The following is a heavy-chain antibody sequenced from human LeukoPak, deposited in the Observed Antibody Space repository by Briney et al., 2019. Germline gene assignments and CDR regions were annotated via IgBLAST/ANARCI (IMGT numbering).Heavy chain of an antibody. CDR3: AGGVKAAHYYFDY. V-gene: IGHV1-69*13. Sequence: ASVKVSCKASGGTFTSYAINWVRQAPGQGLEWMGGIIPIFGTANYAQKFQGRVTITADESTSTAYMELSSLRSEDTAVYYCAGGVKAAHYYFDYWGQGTLVTVSS. D-gene: IGHD6-13*01. CDR2: IIPIFGTA. J-gene: IGHJ4*02. CDR1: GGTFTSYA.